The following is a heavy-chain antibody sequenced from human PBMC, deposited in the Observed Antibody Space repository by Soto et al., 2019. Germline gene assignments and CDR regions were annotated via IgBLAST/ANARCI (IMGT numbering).Heavy chain of an antibody. J-gene: IGHJ4*02. CDR1: EGTFNNYA. V-gene: IGHV1-69*06. CDR3: ARDDALRETSGYFYLDY. D-gene: IGHD3-22*01. CDR2: IIPLFDAV. Sequence: QVQLVQSGAEVKKPGSSVRVSCKTSEGTFNNYAISWVRQAPGQGLEWMGGIIPLFDAVKYAQKFQGRVTITAAKSTSTAYMELHTLTSADTAVYYCARDDALRETSGYFYLDYWGQGTPVTVTS.